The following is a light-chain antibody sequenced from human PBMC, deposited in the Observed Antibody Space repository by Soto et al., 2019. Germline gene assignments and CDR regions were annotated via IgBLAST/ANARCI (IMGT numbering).Light chain of an antibody. V-gene: IGKV3-15*01. J-gene: IGKJ1*01. CDR2: GAS. CDR1: QSVDSR. Sequence: ETVMTQSPAALSVSPGERATLSCRASQSVDSRIAWYQQKPGPTPRLLIYGASTRATGIPARFSGSGSGTEFTLTISSLQSEDSAIYYCQQFSDSPPERTFGQGTKVEVK. CDR3: QQFSDSPPERT.